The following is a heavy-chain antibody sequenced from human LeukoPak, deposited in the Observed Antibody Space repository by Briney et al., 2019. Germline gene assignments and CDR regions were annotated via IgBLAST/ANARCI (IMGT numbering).Heavy chain of an antibody. V-gene: IGHV4-59*01. CDR2: IYYTGNT. Sequence: SETLSLTCTVSGGSISSYYWSWIRQPPGKGLEWIAYIYYTGNTNYNPSLKSRITISVDSSKNQLSLKLSSVTAADPAVYFWAGDRGSLGGFDSWGQGALLTVSS. CDR1: GGSISSYY. J-gene: IGHJ4*02. D-gene: IGHD3-16*01. CDR3: AGDRGSLGGFDS.